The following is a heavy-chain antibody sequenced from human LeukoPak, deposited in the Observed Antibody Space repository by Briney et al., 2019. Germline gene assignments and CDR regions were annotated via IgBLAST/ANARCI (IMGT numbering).Heavy chain of an antibody. J-gene: IGHJ4*02. Sequence: SETLSLTCTVSGGSISSSSSYWGWIRQSPGEGLECIGNIYYTGSTYYNPSLKSRVTISADTSKNQFSLTLGSVSATDTAVYYCVSPRGFSYGYFDYWGQGTLVTVSS. CDR3: VSPRGFSYGYFDY. V-gene: IGHV4-39*01. CDR2: IYYTGST. CDR1: GGSISSSSSY. D-gene: IGHD5-18*01.